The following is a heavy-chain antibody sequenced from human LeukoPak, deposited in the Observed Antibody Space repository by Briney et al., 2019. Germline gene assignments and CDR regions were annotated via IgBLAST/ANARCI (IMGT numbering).Heavy chain of an antibody. D-gene: IGHD3-9*01. CDR3: AGYDILTGYAGGYWYFDL. Sequence: ASQTPSLTCTVSGGSISSGDYYWSWIRQPPGKGLEWIGYIYYSGSTYYNPSLKSRVTISVDTSKNQFSLKLSSVTAADTAVYYCAGYDILTGYAGGYWYFDLWGRGTLVTVSS. CDR2: IYYSGST. J-gene: IGHJ2*01. CDR1: GGSISSGDYY. V-gene: IGHV4-30-4*01.